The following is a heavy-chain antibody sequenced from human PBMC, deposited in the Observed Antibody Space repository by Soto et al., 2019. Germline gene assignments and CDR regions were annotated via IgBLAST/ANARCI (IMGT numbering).Heavy chain of an antibody. V-gene: IGHV3-23*01. J-gene: IGHJ1*01. CDR1: GFTFSNYA. CDR2: VSASAGST. CDR3: AKRRLNTITSLSDF. D-gene: IGHD2-2*01. Sequence: PVGSLRLSCAASGFTFSNYAMSWVRQAPGKGLEWVSGVSASAGSTYYADSVKGRFFISRDNSDNTLHLQMNSLRDDDTAIYYCAKRRLNTITSLSDFWGQGVQVTVSS.